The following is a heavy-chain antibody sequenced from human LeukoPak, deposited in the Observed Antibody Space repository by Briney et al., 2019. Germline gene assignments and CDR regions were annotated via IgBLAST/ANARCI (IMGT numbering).Heavy chain of an antibody. CDR1: GFTFSSYA. V-gene: IGHV3-7*03. CDR3: ARRYFDY. J-gene: IGHJ4*02. Sequence: GGSLRLSCAASGFTFSSYAMSWVRQAPGKGLEWVANIKQDGSEKYFVDSVKGRFTISRDNAKNSLYLQMDSLRAEDTAVYYCARRYFDYWGQGTLVTVSS. CDR2: IKQDGSEK.